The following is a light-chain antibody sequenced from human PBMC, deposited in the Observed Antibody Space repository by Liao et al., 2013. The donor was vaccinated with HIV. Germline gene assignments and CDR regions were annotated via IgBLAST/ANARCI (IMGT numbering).Light chain of an antibody. J-gene: IGLJ2*01. CDR3: QVWDSSSFHVV. Sequence: SYELTQPPSVSVAPGKTARITCGGDNVGSKSVHWYQQRPGQAPVLVIYYDSDRPSGIPERFSGSNSENTATLTISRVEAGDEADYFCQVWDSSSFHVVFGGGTTLTVL. CDR1: NVGSKS. CDR2: YDS. V-gene: IGLV3-21*01.